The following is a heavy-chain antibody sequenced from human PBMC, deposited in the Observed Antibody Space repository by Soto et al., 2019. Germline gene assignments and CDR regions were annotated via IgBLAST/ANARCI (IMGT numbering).Heavy chain of an antibody. CDR1: GCTFTSYG. V-gene: IGHV1-18*01. Sequence: GASVKVSCKASGCTFTSYGISWVRQAPGQGLEWMGWISAYNGNTNYAQKLQGRVTMTTDTSTSTAYMELRSLRSDDTAVYYCALLYYYDSSGYSTSPYWGQGTLVTVS. D-gene: IGHD3-22*01. CDR2: ISAYNGNT. J-gene: IGHJ4*02. CDR3: ALLYYYDSSGYSTSPY.